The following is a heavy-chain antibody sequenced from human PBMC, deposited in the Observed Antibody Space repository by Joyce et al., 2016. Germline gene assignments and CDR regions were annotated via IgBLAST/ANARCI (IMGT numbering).Heavy chain of an antibody. V-gene: IGHV4-34*01. CDR2: INHSGGT. J-gene: IGHJ4*02. CDR3: ARGLSAFDYSNYAGYDY. CDR1: GGSFSGYY. Sequence: QVQLQQWGAGLLKPSETLSLTCAVYGGSFSGYYWSWIRQLPGKVLEWIGEINHSGGTNYHPSLESRVTIAVDTSKNHITLRLSSVTAADSAVYYCARGLSAFDYSNYAGYDYWGQGSLVTVSS. D-gene: IGHD4-11*01.